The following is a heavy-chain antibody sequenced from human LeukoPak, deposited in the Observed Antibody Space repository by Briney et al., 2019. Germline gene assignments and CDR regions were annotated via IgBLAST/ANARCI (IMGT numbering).Heavy chain of an antibody. CDR2: ISAYNGNT. D-gene: IGHD3-16*02. Sequence: GASVKVSCKASGYTFTSYGISWVRQAPGQGLEWMGWISAYNGNTNYAQKLQGRVTMTTDTSTSTAYMELRSLRSGDTAVYYCARDRGPRGIYDYVWGSYRAFDYWGQGTLVTVSS. V-gene: IGHV1-18*01. CDR1: GYTFTSYG. J-gene: IGHJ4*02. CDR3: ARDRGPRGIYDYVWGSYRAFDY.